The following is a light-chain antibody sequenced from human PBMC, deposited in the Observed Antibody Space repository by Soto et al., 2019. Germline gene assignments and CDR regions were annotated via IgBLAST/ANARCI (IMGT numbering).Light chain of an antibody. CDR3: SSYAGSYTWI. J-gene: IGLJ1*01. CDR1: SRDVAVYSY. Sequence: QSALTQPRSVSGSPGQSVTVSCTGTSRDVAVYSYVPWFQQHPGKAPQLLIYDVTKRPSGVPDRFSGSKSGNTAALTISGLPAEDEAEYFCSSYAGSYTWIFGSGTQVTVL. CDR2: DVT. V-gene: IGLV2-11*01.